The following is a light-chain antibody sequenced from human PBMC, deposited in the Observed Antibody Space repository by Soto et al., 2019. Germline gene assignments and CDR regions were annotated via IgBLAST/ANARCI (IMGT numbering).Light chain of an antibody. CDR3: QQAISFPIT. CDR2: AAS. Sequence: EIPMTQSPSSLSASVGDRVTIPCRASQGISTYLGWYQQKPGKAPKLLIYAASSLQTGVPSRFSGSGSGTDFTLTISSLQPEDFGTYYCQQAISFPITFAQGTRLEIK. CDR1: QGISTY. J-gene: IGKJ5*01. V-gene: IGKV1-12*01.